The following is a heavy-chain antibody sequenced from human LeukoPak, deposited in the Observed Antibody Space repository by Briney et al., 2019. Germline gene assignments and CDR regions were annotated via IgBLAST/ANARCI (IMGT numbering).Heavy chain of an antibody. CDR3: AREEKAASDLRTFDP. V-gene: IGHV4-30-2*01. CDR2: IYHSGST. Sequence: KPSETLSLTCAVSGGSISSGGYSWSWIRQPPGKGLEWIGYIYHSGSTYYNPSLKSRVTISVDRSKNQFSLKLSSVTAADTAVYYCAREEKAASDLRTFDPWGQGTLVTVSS. CDR1: GGSISSGGYS. D-gene: IGHD6-13*01. J-gene: IGHJ5*02.